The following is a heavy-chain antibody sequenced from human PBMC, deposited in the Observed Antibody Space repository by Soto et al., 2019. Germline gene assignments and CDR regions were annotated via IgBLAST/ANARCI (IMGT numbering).Heavy chain of an antibody. CDR1: GFNFSNHW. J-gene: IGHJ4*02. V-gene: IGHV3-74*01. CDR3: VRSPYSCWVDY. Sequence: EVQLVESGGGLVQPGGSLRLSCAASGFNFSNHWMHWVRQAPGKGLVWVSRIKTDGSYTNYADSVKGRFTISRDNAKNTLYLQMNSLRADDTAVYYCVRSPYSCWVDYLGQGTLVTVSS. CDR2: IKTDGSYT. D-gene: IGHD5-12*01.